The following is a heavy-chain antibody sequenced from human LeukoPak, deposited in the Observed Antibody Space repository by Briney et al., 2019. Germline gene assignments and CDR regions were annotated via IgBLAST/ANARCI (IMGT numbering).Heavy chain of an antibody. D-gene: IGHD6-13*01. V-gene: IGHV3-33*06. CDR3: AKDLRSSFFDY. Sequence: PGRSLRLSCAASGFTFSSYGMHWVRQPPGKGLEWVAVIWYDGSNKYYADSVKGRFTISRDNSKNTLYLQMNSLRAEDTAVYYCAKDLRSSFFDYWGQGTLVTVSS. J-gene: IGHJ4*02. CDR1: GFTFSSYG. CDR2: IWYDGSNK.